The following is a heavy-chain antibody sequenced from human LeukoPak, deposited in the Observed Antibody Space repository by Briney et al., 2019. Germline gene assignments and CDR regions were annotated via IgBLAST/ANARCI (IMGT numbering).Heavy chain of an antibody. CDR3: VRAGLGFDY. Sequence: GGSLRLSCVGSGMTFSTYDMSWVRQAPGKGLVWVSRISSDGSSTRYADSVKGRFTISRDNAKNTLYLQMNSLRAEDTAVYYCVRAGLGFDYWGQGTLVTVSS. D-gene: IGHD3/OR15-3a*01. CDR1: GMTFSTYD. CDR2: ISSDGSST. V-gene: IGHV3-74*01. J-gene: IGHJ4*02.